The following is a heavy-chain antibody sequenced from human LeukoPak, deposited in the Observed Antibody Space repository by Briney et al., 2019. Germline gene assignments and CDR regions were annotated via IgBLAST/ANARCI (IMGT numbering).Heavy chain of an antibody. Sequence: ASVKVPCKASGYTFSNHYIHWARQAPGQGLEWMGIIHPSGTDTKYAQKFQGRVTLTRDTSTSTVYMELSSLRSEDTAVYYCARDKTGWSALDIWGQGTMVTVSS. D-gene: IGHD6-19*01. CDR1: GYTFSNHY. CDR3: ARDKTGWSALDI. CDR2: IHPSGTDT. V-gene: IGHV1-46*01. J-gene: IGHJ3*02.